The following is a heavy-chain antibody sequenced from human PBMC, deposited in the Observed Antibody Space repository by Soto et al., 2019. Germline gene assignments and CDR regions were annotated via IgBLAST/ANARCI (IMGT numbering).Heavy chain of an antibody. CDR1: GGSIISYY. Sequence: PSETLALTCTVSGGSIISYYWSWIRQPPGKGLEWIGDIHYSGSTNYNPSLKSRVTISTDTSKNQFSLNLSSVTAADTAVYYCARDPISARPFFDYWGQGTLVTVSS. D-gene: IGHD6-6*01. CDR3: ARDPISARPFFDY. J-gene: IGHJ4*02. CDR2: IHYSGST. V-gene: IGHV4-59*01.